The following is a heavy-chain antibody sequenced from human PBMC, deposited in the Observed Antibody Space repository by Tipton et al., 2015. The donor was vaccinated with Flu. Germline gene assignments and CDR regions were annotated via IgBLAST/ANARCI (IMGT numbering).Heavy chain of an antibody. CDR1: GGSISSSNW. CDR3: AGDRRARTAAGGVD. J-gene: IGHJ4*02. Sequence: GLVKPSGTLSLTCAVSGGSISSSNWWSWVRQPPGKGLEWIGEIYHSGRTNYNPSLKSRVTISVDKSKNQFSLKLSSVTAADTAVYYCAGDRRARTAAGGVDWGQGTLVTVSS. CDR2: IYHSGRT. V-gene: IGHV4-4*02. D-gene: IGHD4-23*01.